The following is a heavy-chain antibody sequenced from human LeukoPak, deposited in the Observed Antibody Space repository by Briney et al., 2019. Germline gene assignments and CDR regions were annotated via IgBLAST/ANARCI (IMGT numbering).Heavy chain of an antibody. CDR3: ARDTTEVAAAGRIDY. Sequence: ASVKVSYKASGYTFTSYGISWVRQAPGQGLEWMGWISAYNGNTNYAQKLQGRVTMTTDTSTSTAYMELRSLRSDDTAVYYCARDTTEVAAAGRIDYWGQGTLVTVSS. J-gene: IGHJ4*02. CDR1: GYTFTSYG. D-gene: IGHD6-13*01. V-gene: IGHV1-18*04. CDR2: ISAYNGNT.